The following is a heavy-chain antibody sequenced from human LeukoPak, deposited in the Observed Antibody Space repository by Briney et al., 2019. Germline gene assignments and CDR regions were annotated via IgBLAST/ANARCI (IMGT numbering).Heavy chain of an antibody. D-gene: IGHD6-13*01. CDR2: IYYSGST. Sequence: SETLSLTCTVSGGSISSGGYYWSWIRQHPGKGLEWIGYIYYSGSTYYNPSLKSRVTISVDTSKNQFSLKLSSVTAADTAVNYCARGTVAAAAFDYWGQGTLVTVSS. CDR3: ARGTVAAAAFDY. V-gene: IGHV4-31*03. CDR1: GGSISSGGYY. J-gene: IGHJ4*02.